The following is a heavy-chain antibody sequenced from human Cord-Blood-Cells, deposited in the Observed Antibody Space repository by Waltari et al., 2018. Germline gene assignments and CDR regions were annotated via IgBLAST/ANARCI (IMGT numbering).Heavy chain of an antibody. CDR3: ARGGDFDY. CDR1: GLPFSSYW. Sequence: EVQLVESGGGLVQPGGSLRLSCAASGLPFSSYWMSWVRQAPGKGLEWVANIKQDGSEKYYVDSVKGRFTISRDNAKNSLYLQMNSLRAEDTAVYYCARGGDFDYWGQGTLVTVSS. J-gene: IGHJ4*02. V-gene: IGHV3-7*01. CDR2: IKQDGSEK.